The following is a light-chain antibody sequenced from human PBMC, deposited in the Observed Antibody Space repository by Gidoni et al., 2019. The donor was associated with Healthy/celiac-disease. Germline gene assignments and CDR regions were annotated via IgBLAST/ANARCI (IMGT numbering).Light chain of an antibody. V-gene: IGKV1-39*01. J-gene: IGKJ4*01. CDR2: ASS. Sequence: DIQMTQSPSSLSASVGDRVTITCRASQRISSYLNWYQQKPGKAPKILIYASSSLQSGVPSMFSGSGSGTDFTLTISILQPEDFATYYCQQSYSTPLTFXGXTKVEIK. CDR3: QQSYSTPLT. CDR1: QRISSY.